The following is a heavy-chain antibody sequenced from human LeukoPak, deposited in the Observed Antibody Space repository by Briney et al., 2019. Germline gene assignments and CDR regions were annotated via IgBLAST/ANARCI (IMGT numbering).Heavy chain of an antibody. CDR1: GFTFSSYS. CDR3: ARGKGESGFWSGYFEPYNVGMDV. D-gene: IGHD3-3*01. CDR2: ISSSSSYI. V-gene: IGHV3-21*01. Sequence: PGGSLRLSCAASGFTFSSYSMNWVRQAPGKGLEWVSSISSSSSYIYYADSVKGRFTISRDNAKNSLYLQMNSLRAEGTAVYYCARGKGESGFWSGYFEPYNVGMDVWGQGTTVTVSS. J-gene: IGHJ6*02.